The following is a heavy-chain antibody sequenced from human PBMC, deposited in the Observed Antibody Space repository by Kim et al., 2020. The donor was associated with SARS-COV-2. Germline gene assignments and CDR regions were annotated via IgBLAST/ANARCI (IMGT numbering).Heavy chain of an antibody. CDR1: GYSFPSYW. Sequence: GESLKISCRTSGYSFPSYWIGWVRQMPGKGLEWMGIIYPRDSVTIYSPSFQGQVTISADKSISTAYLQWSSLEASDTAIYYCARPPSGGAGPIHYWGQGTLVTVSS. V-gene: IGHV5-51*01. CDR3: ARPPSGGAGPIHY. J-gene: IGHJ4*02. D-gene: IGHD2-21*01. CDR2: IYPRDSVT.